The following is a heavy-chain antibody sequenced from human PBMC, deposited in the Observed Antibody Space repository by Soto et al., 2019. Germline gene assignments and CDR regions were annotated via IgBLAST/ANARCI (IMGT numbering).Heavy chain of an antibody. V-gene: IGHV3-9*01. D-gene: IGHD3-10*01. Sequence: EVQLVESGGGLVQPGRSLRLSCAASGFTFDDYAMHWVRQAPGKGLEWVSGISWNSGSIGYADSVKGRFTISRDNAKNSPYLQMNSLRAEDTALYYCATLNRRITMVRGVTELDYWGQGTLVTVSS. CDR1: GFTFDDYA. J-gene: IGHJ4*02. CDR2: ISWNSGSI. CDR3: ATLNRRITMVRGVTELDY.